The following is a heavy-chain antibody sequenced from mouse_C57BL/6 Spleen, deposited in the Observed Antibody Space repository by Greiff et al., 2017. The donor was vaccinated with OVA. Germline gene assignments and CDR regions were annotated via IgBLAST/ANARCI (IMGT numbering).Heavy chain of an antibody. D-gene: IGHD2-4*01. CDR1: GYSITSGYY. CDR2: ISYDGSN. CDR3: ARPYYDYDEAWFAY. J-gene: IGHJ3*01. Sequence: DVKLVESGPGLVKPSQSLSLTCSVTGYSITSGYYWNWIRQFPGNKLEWMGYISYDGSNNYNPSLKNRISITRDTSKNQFFLKLNSVTTEDTATYYCARPYYDYDEAWFAYWGQGTLVTVSA. V-gene: IGHV3-6*01.